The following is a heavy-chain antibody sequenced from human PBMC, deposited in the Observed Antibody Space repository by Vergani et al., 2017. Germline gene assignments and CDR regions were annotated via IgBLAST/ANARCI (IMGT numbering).Heavy chain of an antibody. D-gene: IGHD2-15*01. CDR1: GGSISSGSYY. CDR2: IYTSGST. Sequence: QVQLQESGPGLVKPSQTLSLTCTVSGGSISSGSYYWSWIRQPAGKGLEWIGRIYTSGSTNYNPSLKSRVTMSVDTSKNQFSLKLSSVTAADTAVYYCARVGYCSGGNCYDYYYYYMDVWGKGP. V-gene: IGHV4-61*02. J-gene: IGHJ6*03. CDR3: ARVGYCSGGNCYDYYYYYMDV.